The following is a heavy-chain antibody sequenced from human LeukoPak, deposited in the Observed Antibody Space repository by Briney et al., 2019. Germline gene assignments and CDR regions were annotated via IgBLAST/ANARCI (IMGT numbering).Heavy chain of an antibody. CDR1: GFTFSSYW. V-gene: IGHV3-7*01. J-gene: IGHJ3*02. CDR2: IKQDESEI. D-gene: IGHD3-22*01. CDR3: ARDGARDYYDRSGYFSFAFDI. Sequence: GGSLRLSCAASGFTFSSYWMSWVRQAPGKGPEWVANIKQDESEIYYVDSVKGRFTISRDNAKNSLYLQMDSLRAEDTAVYYCARDGARDYYDRSGYFSFAFDIWGQGTLVTVSS.